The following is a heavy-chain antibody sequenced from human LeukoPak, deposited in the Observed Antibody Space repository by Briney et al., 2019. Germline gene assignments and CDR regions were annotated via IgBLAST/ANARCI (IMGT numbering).Heavy chain of an antibody. D-gene: IGHD2-2*01. Sequence: SETMSLTCTVSGGSFGTYYWSWIRQPPGKGLEWIGYIYYSRSTNYNPSLKSRVTISVDTSKNQFSLKLSSVTAADTAVYYCARLPQYCSSTSCPAFAYWGQGTLVTVSS. CDR2: IYYSRST. CDR3: ARLPQYCSSTSCPAFAY. V-gene: IGHV4-59*12. CDR1: GGSFGTYY. J-gene: IGHJ4*02.